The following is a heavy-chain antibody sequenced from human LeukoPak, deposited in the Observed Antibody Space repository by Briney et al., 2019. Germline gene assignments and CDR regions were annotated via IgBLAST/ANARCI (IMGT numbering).Heavy chain of an antibody. V-gene: IGHV4-61*02. CDR1: GGSISSGSYY. CDR3: ARDVLPDF. J-gene: IGHJ4*02. Sequence: SETLSLTCTVSGGSISSGSYYWSWIRQPAGKGLEWIGRIYTSGSTNYNPSLKSRVTISVDTSKNQFSLKLSSVTAADTAVYYCARDVLPDFWGQGTLVTVSS. CDR2: IYTSGST.